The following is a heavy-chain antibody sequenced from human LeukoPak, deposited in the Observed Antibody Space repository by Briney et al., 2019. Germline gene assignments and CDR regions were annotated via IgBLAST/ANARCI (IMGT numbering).Heavy chain of an antibody. J-gene: IGHJ4*02. Sequence: SGPTLVNPTQTLTLTCTFSGCSLRSSGESVGWIRQLPGNAMERLLLIYWDDAKRYSPSLQSRLTITKDTSKHQVVLTLTNMDPVDTATYYCAHRDLSGSFTYWGQGTLVTVSS. CDR3: AHRDLSGSFTY. CDR2: IYWDDAK. D-gene: IGHD5-12*01. V-gene: IGHV2-5*02. CDR1: GCSLRSSGES.